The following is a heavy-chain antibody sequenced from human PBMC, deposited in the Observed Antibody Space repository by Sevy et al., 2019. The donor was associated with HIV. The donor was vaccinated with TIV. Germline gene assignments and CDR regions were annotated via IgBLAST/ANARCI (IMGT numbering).Heavy chain of an antibody. V-gene: IGHV3-9*01. D-gene: IGHD3-10*01. CDR1: NLTFEDYA. CDR3: AKGLQLITQSGSYFYYGMNV. Sequence: GGSLRLSCAASNLTFEDYAMHWVRRAPGKGLEWVSGISWNGADIVFAASVKGRFTISRDNAKSSVYLQINSLTPEDTDVYYCAKGLQLITQSGSYFYYGMNVWGQGTTVTVSS. CDR2: ISWNGADI. J-gene: IGHJ6*02.